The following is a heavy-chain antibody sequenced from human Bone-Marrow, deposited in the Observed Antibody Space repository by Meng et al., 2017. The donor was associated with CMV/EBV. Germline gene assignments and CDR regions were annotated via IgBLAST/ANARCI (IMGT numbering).Heavy chain of an antibody. CDR1: AFTVSSKY. Sequence: GGSLRLSCSASAFTVSSKYMSWVRQAPGKGLEWLSILYSGGNTYYADSVKGRFTISRDNSKNTLYLQMNILRAEDTAVYYCAREGVIANYYYYGMDVWGQGTTVTVSS. V-gene: IGHV3-53*01. D-gene: IGHD2-21*01. CDR2: LYSGGNT. CDR3: AREGVIANYYYYGMDV. J-gene: IGHJ6*02.